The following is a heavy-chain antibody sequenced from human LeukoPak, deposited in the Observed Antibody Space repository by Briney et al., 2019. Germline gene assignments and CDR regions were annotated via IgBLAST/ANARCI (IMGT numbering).Heavy chain of an antibody. D-gene: IGHD3-22*01. CDR3: ARHYFDSSGYRAQFDS. Sequence: SETLSLTCTVSGGSISRSSYYWGWIRQPPGKALEWMGSIYYSGNTYYNPSLRSRVTISVDTSKIQFSLKLSSVTAADTAVYFCARHYFDSSGYRAQFDSWGQGTLVTVSS. V-gene: IGHV4-39*07. CDR2: IYYSGNT. J-gene: IGHJ4*02. CDR1: GGSISRSSYY.